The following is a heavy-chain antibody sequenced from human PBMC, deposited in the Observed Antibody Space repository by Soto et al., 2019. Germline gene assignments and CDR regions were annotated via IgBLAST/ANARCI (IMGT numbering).Heavy chain of an antibody. J-gene: IGHJ6*02. CDR1: GFTFSGSA. CDR3: TRRMGARWLNYYYYGMDV. D-gene: IGHD3-16*01. CDR2: IRSKANSYAT. V-gene: IGHV3-73*01. Sequence: GWSLRLSCAASGFTFSGSAMHWVRQASGKGLEWVGRIRSKANSYATAYAASVKGRFTISRDDSKNTAYLQMNSLKTEDTAVYYCTRRMGARWLNYYYYGMDVWGQGTKVTVSS.